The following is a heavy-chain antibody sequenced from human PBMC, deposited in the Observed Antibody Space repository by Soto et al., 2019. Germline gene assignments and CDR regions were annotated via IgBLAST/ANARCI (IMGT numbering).Heavy chain of an antibody. CDR3: AREVQRPLRYYYYYGMDV. Sequence: EVQLVESGGGLVKPGGSLRLSCAASGFTFSSYSMNWVRQAPGKGLEWVSSISSSSSYIYYADSVKGRFTISRDNAKNSLYLQMNSLRAEDTAVYYCAREVQRPLRYYYYYGMDVWGQGTTVTVSS. D-gene: IGHD6-25*01. J-gene: IGHJ6*02. CDR2: ISSSSSYI. CDR1: GFTFSSYS. V-gene: IGHV3-21*01.